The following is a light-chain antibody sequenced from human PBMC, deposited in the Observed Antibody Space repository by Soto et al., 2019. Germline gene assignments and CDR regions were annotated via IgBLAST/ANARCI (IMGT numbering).Light chain of an antibody. Sequence: QSVLTQPAPVSGSPGQSITISCSGTTSDVGGYNLVSWYQQHTAKAPKLLIYEGTQRPSGVSSRFSGPKSGNTASLTISGLQAEDEADYYCCSYASSSSYVFGTGTKVTVL. V-gene: IGLV2-23*01. J-gene: IGLJ1*01. CDR3: CSYASSSSYV. CDR2: EGT. CDR1: TSDVGGYNL.